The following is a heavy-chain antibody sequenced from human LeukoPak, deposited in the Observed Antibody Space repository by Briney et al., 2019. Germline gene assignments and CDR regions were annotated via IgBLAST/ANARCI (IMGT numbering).Heavy chain of an antibody. J-gene: IGHJ4*02. CDR2: IYSGGNT. CDR3: ARGGDGYNSFSLDY. CDR1: GFTVSSNY. V-gene: IGHV3-53*01. Sequence: GGSLRLSCAASGFTVSSNYITWVRRALGKGLEWVSVIYSGGNTYYADSVKGRFTISRDNSKNTVYLQMNSLRAEDTAVYHCARGGDGYNSFSLDYWGQGTLVTVSS. D-gene: IGHD5-24*01.